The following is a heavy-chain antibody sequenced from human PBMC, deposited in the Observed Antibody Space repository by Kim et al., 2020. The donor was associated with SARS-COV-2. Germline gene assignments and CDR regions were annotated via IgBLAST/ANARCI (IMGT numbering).Heavy chain of an antibody. V-gene: IGHV1-3*01. CDR3: ARDQASPDSSGYRTYYYYGMDV. CDR2: INAGNGNT. Sequence: ASVKVSCKASGYTFTSYAMHCVRQAPGQRLEWMGWINAGNGNTKYSQKFQGRVTITRDTSASTAYMELSSLRSEDTAVYYCARDQASPDSSGYRTYYYYGMDVWGQGTTVTVSS. J-gene: IGHJ6*02. CDR1: GYTFTSYA. D-gene: IGHD3-22*01.